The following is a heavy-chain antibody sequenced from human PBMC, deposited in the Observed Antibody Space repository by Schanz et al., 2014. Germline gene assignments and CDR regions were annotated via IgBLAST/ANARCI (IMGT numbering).Heavy chain of an antibody. CDR1: GFSFDKYG. D-gene: IGHD5-18*01. CDR3: AKLDGYAYGSMGQEYFDY. Sequence: QVQLVESGGGVVQPGRSLRLSCAASGFSFDKYGMHWVRQAPGKGLEWVGVIWYDGSKTYYADSVKGRFTISRDNSENTLYLQMISLRAEDTAVYYCAKLDGYAYGSMGQEYFDYWGQGTLVAVSS. CDR2: IWYDGSKT. V-gene: IGHV3-33*06. J-gene: IGHJ4*02.